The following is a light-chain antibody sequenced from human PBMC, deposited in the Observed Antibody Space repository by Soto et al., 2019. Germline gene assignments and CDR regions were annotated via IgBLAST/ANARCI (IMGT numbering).Light chain of an antibody. CDR3: QQYNRYSS. J-gene: IGKJ1*01. CDR2: DAS. Sequence: DIQMTQSPSTLSASVGDRVTITCRASQSITSWLAWYQQQPGKAPNLLIYDASSLESGHPSRFSGRGSGTEFTLTISSLQPDDHATYYCQQYNRYSSFGQGTKV. CDR1: QSITSW. V-gene: IGKV1-5*01.